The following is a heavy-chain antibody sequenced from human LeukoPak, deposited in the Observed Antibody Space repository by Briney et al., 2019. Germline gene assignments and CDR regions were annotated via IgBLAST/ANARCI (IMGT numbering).Heavy chain of an antibody. CDR2: ISSRGDST. Sequence: TGGSLILSCAASGFIFSNYAMSWVRQAPGRGLEWVSTISSRGDSTYVSDSVKGRFTISRDNSKNSLYLQMNTVRAEDTAVYYCVKGPRPDITVAHTVEDWGQGTLVTVPS. V-gene: IGHV3-23*01. CDR3: VKGPRPDITVAHTVED. J-gene: IGHJ4*02. D-gene: IGHD6-19*01. CDR1: GFIFSNYA.